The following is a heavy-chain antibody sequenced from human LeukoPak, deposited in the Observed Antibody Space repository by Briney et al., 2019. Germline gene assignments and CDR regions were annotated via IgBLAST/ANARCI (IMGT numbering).Heavy chain of an antibody. CDR3: ARFNFGWFGDPPGYFDY. V-gene: IGHV1-69*05. J-gene: IGHJ4*02. Sequence: SVKVSCKASGGTFSSYAISWVRQAPGQGLEWMGRIIPIFGTANYAQKFQGGVTITTDESTSTAYMELSSLRSEDTAVYYCARFNFGWFGDPPGYFDYWGQGTLVTVSS. CDR2: IIPIFGTA. D-gene: IGHD3-10*01. CDR1: GGTFSSYA.